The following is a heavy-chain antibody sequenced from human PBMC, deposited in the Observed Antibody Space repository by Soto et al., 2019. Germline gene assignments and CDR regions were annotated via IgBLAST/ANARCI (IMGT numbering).Heavy chain of an antibody. D-gene: IGHD3-3*01. J-gene: IGHJ6*02. V-gene: IGHV3-30-3*01. CDR2: ISYDGSNK. CDR1: GFTFKSSA. CDR3: ARGYHYDVWSGYYYGMDV. Sequence: QVPLVESGGGVVQPGRSLRLSCAASGFTFKSSAMHWFRQAPGKGLEWVAVISYDGSNKYYADSVKGRFTISRDNSKNTVYLQMSSLRAEDTAVYYCARGYHYDVWSGYYYGMDVWGQGTTVTVSS.